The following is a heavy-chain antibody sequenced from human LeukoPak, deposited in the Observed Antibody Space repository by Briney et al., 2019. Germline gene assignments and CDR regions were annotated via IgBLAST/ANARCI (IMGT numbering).Heavy chain of an antibody. CDR3: ARCPTWGDCFDY. J-gene: IGHJ4*02. D-gene: IGHD3-16*01. Sequence: ASVKVSCKTSGGTFNNSAISWVRQATGQGLEWMGWMNPNSGNTGYAQKFQGRVTITRNTSISTAYMELSSLRSEDTAVYYCARCPTWGDCFDYWGQGTLVTVSS. CDR2: MNPNSGNT. V-gene: IGHV1-8*03. CDR1: GGTFNNSA.